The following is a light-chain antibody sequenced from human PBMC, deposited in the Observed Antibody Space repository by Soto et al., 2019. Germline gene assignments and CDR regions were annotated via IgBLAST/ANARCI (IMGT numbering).Light chain of an antibody. V-gene: IGKV3D-15*01. J-gene: IGKJ4*01. CDR2: GAS. Sequence: EIVMTQSPATLSVSPGERATLSCRASQSVSSNLAWYQQKPGQAPRLLIYGASIRATGIPARFSGSGSGTEFTLTISSLQSEDFAVYYCQQYNSWPLTFGGGTKVEI. CDR3: QQYNSWPLT. CDR1: QSVSSN.